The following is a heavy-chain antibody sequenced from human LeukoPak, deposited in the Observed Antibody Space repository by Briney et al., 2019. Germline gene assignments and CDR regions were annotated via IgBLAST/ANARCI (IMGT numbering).Heavy chain of an antibody. D-gene: IGHD5-24*01. V-gene: IGHV3-66*01. J-gene: IGHJ4*02. CDR3: ARDVYGDGYNSFDY. CDR1: GFIVSSNH. CDR2: IYSGGYSGGGP. Sequence: GGSLRLSCAVSGFIVSSNHMNWVRQAPGEGLEWVSVIYSGGYSGGGPFYADSVKGRFITSSDSSKNTLFLQMNSLRAEDTAVYYCARDVYGDGYNSFDYWGLGILVTVSS.